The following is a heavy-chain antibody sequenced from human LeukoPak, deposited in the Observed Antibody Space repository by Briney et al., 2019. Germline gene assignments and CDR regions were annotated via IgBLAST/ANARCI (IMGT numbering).Heavy chain of an antibody. V-gene: IGHV1-2*02. J-gene: IGHJ2*01. CDR2: INPNSGGT. D-gene: IGHD4-17*01. CDR3: ASRASSVTTRGWHFDL. Sequence: ASVKVSCKASGYTFTGYYMHWVRQAPGQGLEWMGWINPNSGGTNYAQKFQGRVTMTRDTSISTAYMELSRLRSDDTAVYYCASRASSVTTRGWHFDLWGRGTLVTVSS. CDR1: GYTFTGYY.